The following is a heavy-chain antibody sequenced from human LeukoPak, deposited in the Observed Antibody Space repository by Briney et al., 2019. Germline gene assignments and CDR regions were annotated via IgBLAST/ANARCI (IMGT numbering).Heavy chain of an antibody. D-gene: IGHD1-1*01. J-gene: IGHJ6*03. Sequence: GGSLRLSCAASGFTFSSFDMHWVRHPTGQGLEWVSTIGTASDTYYTGSVEGRFTLSRDNAKNSLYLQMNSLTAGDTAVYYCARGPPRGKYYYMDVWGKGTTVTVSS. CDR2: IGTASDT. V-gene: IGHV3-13*01. CDR3: ARGPPRGKYYYMDV. CDR1: GFTFSSFD.